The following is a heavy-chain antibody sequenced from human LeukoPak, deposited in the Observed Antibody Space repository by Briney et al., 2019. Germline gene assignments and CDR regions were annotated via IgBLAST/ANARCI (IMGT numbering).Heavy chain of an antibody. V-gene: IGHV3-7*01. CDR2: IKQDRSEK. D-gene: IGHD4-11*01. J-gene: IGHJ4*02. CDR3: ARGYGNYGY. CDR1: GFTFSSYW. Sequence: SGGSLRLSCAASGFTFSSYWVSWVRQAPGKGLEWVANIKQDRSEKYYVDSVKGRFTISRDNAKNSLYLQMNSLRAEDTAVYYCARGYGNYGYWGQGTLVTVSS.